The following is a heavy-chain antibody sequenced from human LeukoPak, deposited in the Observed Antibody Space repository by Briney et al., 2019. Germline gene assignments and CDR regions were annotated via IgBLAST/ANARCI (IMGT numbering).Heavy chain of an antibody. CDR2: IYYSGST. D-gene: IGHD1-26*01. Sequence: TSETLSLTCTVSGGSISSYYWSWIRQPPGKGLEWIGYIYYSGSTNYNPSLKSRVTISVDTSKNQFSLKLSSVTAADTAVYYCARAISQWELETWGQGTLVTVSS. CDR1: GGSISSYY. J-gene: IGHJ4*02. V-gene: IGHV4-59*01. CDR3: ARAISQWELET.